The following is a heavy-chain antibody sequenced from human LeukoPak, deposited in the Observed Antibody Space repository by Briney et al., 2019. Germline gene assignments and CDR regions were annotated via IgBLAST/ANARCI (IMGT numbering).Heavy chain of an antibody. D-gene: IGHD6-19*01. V-gene: IGHV3-21*01. CDR1: GFTFSSYS. Sequence: GGSLRLSCAASGFTFSSYSMNWVRQAPGKGLEWVSSISSSSSYIYYADSVEGRFTISRDNAKNSLYLQMNSLRAEDTAVYYCARDRRSGGFTSNNYWGQGTLVTVSS. CDR3: ARDRRSGGFTSNNY. CDR2: ISSSSSYI. J-gene: IGHJ4*02.